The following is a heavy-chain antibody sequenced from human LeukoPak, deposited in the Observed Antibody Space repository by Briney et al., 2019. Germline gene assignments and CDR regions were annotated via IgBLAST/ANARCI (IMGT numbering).Heavy chain of an antibody. CDR2: ISYDGSNK. V-gene: IGHV3-30-3*01. D-gene: IGHD2-2*01. CDR1: GFTFSSYA. CDR3: ARDDTKISYYGMDV. Sequence: PGGSLRLSCAASGFTFSSYAMHWVRQAPGKGLEWVAVISYDGSNKYYADSVKGRFTISRDNSKNTLYLQMNSLRAEDTAVYYCARDDTKISYYGMDVWGQGTTVTVSS. J-gene: IGHJ6*02.